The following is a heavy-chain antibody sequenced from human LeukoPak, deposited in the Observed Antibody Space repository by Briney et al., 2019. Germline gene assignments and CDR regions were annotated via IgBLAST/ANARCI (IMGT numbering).Heavy chain of an antibody. Sequence: PGGSLRLSCAASGFTFSSYGMYWVRQAPGKGLEWVAVIWYDGSNKYYADSVKGRFTISRDNSKNTLYLQMNSLRAEDTAVYYCAKDILVDSSGYYYVTGMDYWGQGTLVTVSS. CDR2: IWYDGSNK. CDR3: AKDILVDSSGYYYVTGMDY. CDR1: GFTFSSYG. V-gene: IGHV3-33*06. J-gene: IGHJ4*02. D-gene: IGHD3-22*01.